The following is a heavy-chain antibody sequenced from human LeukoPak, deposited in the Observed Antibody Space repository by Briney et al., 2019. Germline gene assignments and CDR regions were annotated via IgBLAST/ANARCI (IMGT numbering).Heavy chain of an antibody. CDR1: GGSISSYY. J-gene: IGHJ4*02. CDR2: LYYTGNT. Sequence: SETLSLTCTVSGGSISSYYWSWIRQPPGKGLEWIGSLYYTGNTYYNPSLKSRVTISVDTSKNQFSLNLNSVTAADMAVYYCARGFQSRRTVDSWGQGTLVTVSS. D-gene: IGHD2-2*01. CDR3: ARGFQSRRTVDS. V-gene: IGHV4-39*07.